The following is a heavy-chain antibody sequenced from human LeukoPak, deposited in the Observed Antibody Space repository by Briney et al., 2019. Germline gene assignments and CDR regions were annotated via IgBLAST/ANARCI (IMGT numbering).Heavy chain of an antibody. CDR2: ISAYNGNT. CDR3: ARAGQRYSYGYSDY. V-gene: IGHV1-18*04. J-gene: IGHJ4*02. CDR1: GYTFTSCG. Sequence: ASGNVSCKSSGYTFTSCGISWVRQGTGRGLEWFGWISAYNGNTNYAQKLQGRVTMTTDTSTSTAYMELRSLRSDDTAVYYCARAGQRYSYGYSDYWGQGTLVTVSS. D-gene: IGHD5-18*01.